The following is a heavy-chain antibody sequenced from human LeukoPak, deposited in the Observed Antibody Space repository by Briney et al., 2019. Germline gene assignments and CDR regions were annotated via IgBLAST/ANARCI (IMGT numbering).Heavy chain of an antibody. CDR3: ASGGIAVAGTNGYYYYYGMDV. D-gene: IGHD6-19*01. Sequence: PGGSLRLSCAASGFTFSSYGMHWVRQAPGKGLEWVAFIRYDGSNKYYADSVKGRFTISRDNAKNSLYLQMNSLRAEDTAVYYCASGGIAVAGTNGYYYYYGMDVWGQGTTVTVSS. CDR1: GFTFSSYG. J-gene: IGHJ6*02. V-gene: IGHV3-30*02. CDR2: IRYDGSNK.